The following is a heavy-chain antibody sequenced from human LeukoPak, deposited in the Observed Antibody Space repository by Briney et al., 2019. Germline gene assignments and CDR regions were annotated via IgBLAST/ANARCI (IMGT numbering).Heavy chain of an antibody. D-gene: IGHD3-10*01. V-gene: IGHV1-46*01. CDR2: INPSGGST. CDR3: ARGSGSLLGDY. CDR1: GYTFINYY. Sequence: GASVKFSCKASGYTFINYYMHWVRQAPGQGLEWMGIINPSGGSTRYAQKFQDRVTMTRDTSTSTVYMELSSLRSEDTAMYFCARGSGSLLGDYWGQGTLVTVSS. J-gene: IGHJ4*02.